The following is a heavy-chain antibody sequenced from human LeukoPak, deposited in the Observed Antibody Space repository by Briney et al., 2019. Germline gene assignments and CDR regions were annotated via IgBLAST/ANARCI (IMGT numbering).Heavy chain of an antibody. CDR3: ARDRFDWSSSWPGFYFDY. D-gene: IGHD6-13*01. J-gene: IGHJ4*02. CDR2: ISSNGATT. V-gene: IGHV3-64D*06. Sequence: PGGSLRLSCSASGFTFNRFYLHWVRQAPGKGLEFGSHISSNGATTYYADSVKGRFTISRDNSKNTLYLQMSSLRADDTAVYYCARDRFDWSSSWPGFYFDYWGQGTLVTVSS. CDR1: GFTFNRFY.